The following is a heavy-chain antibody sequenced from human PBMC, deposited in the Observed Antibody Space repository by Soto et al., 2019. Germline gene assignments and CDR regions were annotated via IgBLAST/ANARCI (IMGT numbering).Heavy chain of an antibody. CDR2: IWYDGSNK. D-gene: IGHD3-16*01. CDR3: ASDSSGNKRRLGPLDARGLFDY. CDR1: GFTFSSYG. Sequence: GGSLRLSCAASGFTFSSYGMHWVRQAPGKGLEWVAVIWYDGSNKYYADSVKGRFTISRDNSKNTLYLQMNSLRAEDTAVYYCASDSSGNKRRLGPLDARGLFDYWGQGTLVTVSS. J-gene: IGHJ4*02. V-gene: IGHV3-33*01.